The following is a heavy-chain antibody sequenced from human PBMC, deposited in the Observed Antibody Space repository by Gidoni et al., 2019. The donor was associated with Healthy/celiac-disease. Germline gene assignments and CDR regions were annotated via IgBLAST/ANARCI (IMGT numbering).Heavy chain of an antibody. D-gene: IGHD3-22*01. CDR2: IYSGGST. V-gene: IGHV3-53*01. Sequence: EVQLVESGGGLIQPGGSLRLSCAASGFTVSSNYMSWVRQAPGKGLEWVSVIYSGGSTYYADSVKGRFTISRDNSKNTLYLQMNSLRAEDTAVYYCARGPPGSVDDSSGYYYYFDYWGQGTLVTVSS. CDR3: ARGPPGSVDDSSGYYYYFDY. CDR1: GFTVSSNY. J-gene: IGHJ4*02.